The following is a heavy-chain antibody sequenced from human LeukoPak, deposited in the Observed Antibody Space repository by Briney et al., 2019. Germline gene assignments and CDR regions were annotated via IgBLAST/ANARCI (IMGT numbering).Heavy chain of an antibody. CDR3: AKSTKKYCGSNNCYRYRFDS. Sequence: ASVKVFCKASGYTFTFYAIHWVRQAPGQRPEWMGWINTGHGETKYSQEFQGRVTITRDTSASTAYMELSSMKSEDTAVYYCAKSTKKYCGSNNCYRYRFDSWGQGTLVTVSS. D-gene: IGHD2-2*01. V-gene: IGHV1-3*03. CDR2: INTGHGET. CDR1: GYTFTFYA. J-gene: IGHJ5*01.